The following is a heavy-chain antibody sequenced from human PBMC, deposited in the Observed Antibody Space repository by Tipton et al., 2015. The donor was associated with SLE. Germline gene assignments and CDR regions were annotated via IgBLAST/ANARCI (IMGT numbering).Heavy chain of an antibody. D-gene: IGHD1-26*01. J-gene: IGHJ4*02. CDR2: IWYDGSNK. Sequence: SLRLSCAASGFTFSSYGMHWVRQAPGKGLEWVAVIWYDGSNKYYADSVKGRFTISRDNSKNTLYLQMNSLRAEDTAMYYCATHGSYPFDYWGQGTLVTVSS. CDR3: ATHGSYPFDY. V-gene: IGHV3-33*08. CDR1: GFTFSSYG.